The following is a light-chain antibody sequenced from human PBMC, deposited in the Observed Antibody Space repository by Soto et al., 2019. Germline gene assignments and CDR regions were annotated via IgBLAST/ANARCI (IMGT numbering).Light chain of an antibody. CDR1: QSVSSSY. CDR2: DAS. V-gene: IGKV3-20*01. CDR3: QQYGNSPIT. Sequence: EIVLTQPPGTLSLSPRERATLSCRASQSVSSSYLAWYQQKPGQAPRLLIYDASIRATGIPDRFSGSGSGTDFTLTISRLEPEDFAVYYCQQYGNSPITFGQGTRLDMK. J-gene: IGKJ5*01.